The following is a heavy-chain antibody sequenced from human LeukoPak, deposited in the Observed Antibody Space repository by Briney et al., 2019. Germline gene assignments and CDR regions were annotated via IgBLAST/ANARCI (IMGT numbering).Heavy chain of an antibody. V-gene: IGHV3-74*01. CDR2: INSDGSST. J-gene: IGHJ4*02. CDR1: GFTFSSYW. CDR3: ARVEGGYDYLALDY. Sequence: QTGGSLRLSCAASGFTFSSYWMHWVRQAPGKGLVWVSRINSDGSSTSYADSVKGRFTISRDNAKNTLYLQMNSLRAEDTAVYYCARVEGGYDYLALDYWGQGTLVTVSS. D-gene: IGHD5-12*01.